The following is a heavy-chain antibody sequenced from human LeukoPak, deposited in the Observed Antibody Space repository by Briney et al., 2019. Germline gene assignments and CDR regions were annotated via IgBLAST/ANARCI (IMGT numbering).Heavy chain of an antibody. D-gene: IGHD2-21*01. CDR3: GRGGAYSDY. J-gene: IGHJ4*02. Sequence: GGSLRLSCAASGFTFSTYWMSWVRQAPGRGLEWVVNIKQDGSEKYYVDSVKGRFTISRDNAKNSLYLQMNSLRVEDTAVYYCGRGGAYSDYWGQGTLVTVSS. CDR1: GFTFSTYW. CDR2: IKQDGSEK. V-gene: IGHV3-7*01.